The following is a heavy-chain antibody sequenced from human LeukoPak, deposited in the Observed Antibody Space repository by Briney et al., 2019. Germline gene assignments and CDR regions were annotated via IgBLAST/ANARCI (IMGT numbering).Heavy chain of an antibody. CDR3: ARARSPNWFDP. D-gene: IGHD6-13*01. CDR2: IYYSGST. J-gene: IGHJ5*02. CDR1: GGSISSYY. V-gene: IGHV4-59*01. Sequence: SEALSLTCTVSGGSISSYYWSWIRQPPGKGLEWIGYIYYSGSTNYNPSLKSRVTISVDTSKNQFSLKLSSVTAADTAVYYCARARSPNWFDPWGQGTLVTVSS.